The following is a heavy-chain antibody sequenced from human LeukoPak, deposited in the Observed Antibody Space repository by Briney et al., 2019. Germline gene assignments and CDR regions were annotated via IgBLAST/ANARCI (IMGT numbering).Heavy chain of an antibody. CDR3: ARALYDSSGYYSHFDY. V-gene: IGHV3-11*06. Sequence: GGSLRLSCAASRFTFRDDYMTWIRQAPGKGLEWVSSISSSSSYIYYADSVKGRFTISRDNAKNSLYLQMNSLRAEDTAVYYCARALYDSSGYYSHFDYWGQGTLVTVSS. J-gene: IGHJ4*02. CDR1: RFTFRDDY. CDR2: ISSSSSYI. D-gene: IGHD3-22*01.